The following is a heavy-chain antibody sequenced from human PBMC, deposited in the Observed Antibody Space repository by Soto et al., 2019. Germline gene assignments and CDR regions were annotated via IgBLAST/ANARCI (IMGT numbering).Heavy chain of an antibody. D-gene: IGHD2-8*01. Sequence: VQLLESGGGLVQPGGSLRVSCVASGFTFSSYVMNWVRQAPGTGLYWVSGISGSGGSTYYADPVKGRFTISRDNSKNTMYLQVNSLRVEDTAVYYCAKGTRAPPTHDYGMDVWGQGPTVTVSS. J-gene: IGHJ6*02. CDR3: AKGTRAPPTHDYGMDV. CDR1: GFTFSSYV. V-gene: IGHV3-23*01. CDR2: ISGSGGST.